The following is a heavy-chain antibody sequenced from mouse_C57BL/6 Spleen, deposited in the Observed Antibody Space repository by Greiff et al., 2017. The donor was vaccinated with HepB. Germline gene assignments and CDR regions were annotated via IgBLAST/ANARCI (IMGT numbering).Heavy chain of an antibody. CDR1: GYTFTIYW. D-gene: IGHD2-1*01. CDR2: IDPSDSYT. V-gene: IGHV1-69*01. CDR3: ARGDGNYFDY. J-gene: IGHJ2*01. Sequence: VQLQQPGAELVMPGASVKLSCKASGYTFTIYWMHWVKQRPGQGLEWIGEIDPSDSYTNYNQKFKGKSTLTVDKSSSTAYMQLSSLTSEDSAVYYCARGDGNYFDYWGQGTTLTVSS.